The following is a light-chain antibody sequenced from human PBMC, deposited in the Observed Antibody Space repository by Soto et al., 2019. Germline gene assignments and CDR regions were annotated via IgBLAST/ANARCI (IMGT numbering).Light chain of an antibody. CDR2: DAS. Sequence: EIVLTQSPATLSLSPGERATLSCRASQSVSSYLAWYQQKPGQAPRLLIYDASIRATGVPARFSGSGSGTDFTLTISTLEPEDFALYYCQQRSNWPPITLGQGTRLEIK. CDR3: QQRSNWPPIT. CDR1: QSVSSY. J-gene: IGKJ5*01. V-gene: IGKV3-11*01.